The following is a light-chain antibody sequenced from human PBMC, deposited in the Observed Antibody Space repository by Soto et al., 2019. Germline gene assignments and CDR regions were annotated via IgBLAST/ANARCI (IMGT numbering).Light chain of an antibody. CDR3: LHYHSYPRT. J-gene: IGKJ1*01. V-gene: IGKV1-17*03. CDR2: AS. CDR1: QDIRDY. Sequence: DIQMTQFPSAMSASVGDRVTITCRASQDIRDYLAWFQHKPGNVPKRLIYASTLQSGVPSRFSGSGSGTEFTLTITGLQPEDFATYYCLHYHSYPRTFGRGTKVEIE.